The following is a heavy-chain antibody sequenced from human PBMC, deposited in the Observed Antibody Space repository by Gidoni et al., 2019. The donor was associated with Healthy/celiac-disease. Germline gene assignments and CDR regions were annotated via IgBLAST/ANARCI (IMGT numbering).Heavy chain of an antibody. J-gene: IGHJ4*02. CDR2: IDHSGST. V-gene: IGHV4-34*01. D-gene: IGHD3-22*01. CDR1: GGSVRGYD. Sequence: QAQLQQWGAGRVKPSETLSLTGAVYGGSVRGYDWSWIRQPPGKGLEGIGEIDHSGSTNYNPSLKSRVTISVDSSKNQFSLKLSSVTAADTAVYYCARGYSLYYYDSSGYYSFDYWGQGTLVTVSS. CDR3: ARGYSLYYYDSSGYYSFDY.